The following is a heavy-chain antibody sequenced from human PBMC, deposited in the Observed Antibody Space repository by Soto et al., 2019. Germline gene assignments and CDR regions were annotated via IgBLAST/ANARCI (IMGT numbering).Heavy chain of an antibody. CDR2: ISYSCGST. D-gene: IGHD2-15*01. CDR1: GFTFSSYG. Sequence: EVQLLESGGGLVHPGGSLRLSCAASGFTFSSYGMSWFRQAPGKGLECVSTISYSCGSTYYTDSVKGRFTISRDNSKNTLYLQMNRLRAEDTAVYYCEKRYWYGGSGLWEYWGQGTLVTVAS. V-gene: IGHV3-23*01. J-gene: IGHJ4*02. CDR3: EKRYWYGGSGLWEY.